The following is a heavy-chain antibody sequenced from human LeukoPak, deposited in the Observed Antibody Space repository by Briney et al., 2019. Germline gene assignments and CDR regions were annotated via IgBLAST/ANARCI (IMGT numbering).Heavy chain of an antibody. J-gene: IGHJ6*03. CDR3: ARESGDYGSADMPGFYYYMDV. V-gene: IGHV3-7*01. CDR1: GFTFSSYA. Sequence: PGGSLRLSCAASGFTFSSYAMSWVRQAPGKGLEWVARIKEDGTEQYYVDSVKGRFTISRDNAKNTVYLQMTTLRAEDTALYYCARESGDYGSADMPGFYYYMDVWAKGTTVIVSS. D-gene: IGHD3-10*01. CDR2: IKEDGTEQ.